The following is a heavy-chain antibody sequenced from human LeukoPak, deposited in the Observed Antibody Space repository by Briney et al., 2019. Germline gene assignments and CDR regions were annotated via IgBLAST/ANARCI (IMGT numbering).Heavy chain of an antibody. CDR1: GGTFSSYA. J-gene: IGHJ5*02. CDR3: ASTTDSSGIWFDP. V-gene: IGHV1-69*13. D-gene: IGHD3-22*01. CDR2: ISPIFGTA. Sequence: SVKVSCKASGGTFSSYAISWVRQAPGQGLEWMGGISPIFGTANYAQKFQGRVTITADESTSTAYMELSSLRSEDTAVYYCASTTDSSGIWFDPWGQGTLVTVSS.